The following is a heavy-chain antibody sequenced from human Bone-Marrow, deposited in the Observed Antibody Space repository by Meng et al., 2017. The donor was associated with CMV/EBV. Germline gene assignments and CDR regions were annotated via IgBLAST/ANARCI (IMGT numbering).Heavy chain of an antibody. D-gene: IGHD2-2*01. V-gene: IGHV1-46*01. CDR3: ASDDVIVPAATLRY. CDR2: INPSGGST. J-gene: IGHJ4*02. CDR1: GYTFTSYY. Sequence: ASVKVSCKASGYTFTSYYMHWVRQAPGQGLEWMGIINPSGGSTSYAQKFQGRVTITTDESTSTAYMELSSLRSEDTAVYYCASDDVIVPAATLRYWGQGNLVTVSS.